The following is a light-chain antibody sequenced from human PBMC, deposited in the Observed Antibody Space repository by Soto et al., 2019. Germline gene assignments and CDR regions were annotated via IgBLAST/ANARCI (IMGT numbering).Light chain of an antibody. V-gene: IGKV1-17*01. CDR2: VAS. CDR1: QDIRTD. Sequence: DTQMTQSPSSLSASVGDRVTITCRASQDIRTDLAWYQQKPGKAPKRLIYVASNLQIVVPSRFSGSGSGTEFTHTISSLQPADFATYFCLQDNTCTTTCGPGNKVEIK. J-gene: IGKJ3*01. CDR3: LQDNTCTTT.